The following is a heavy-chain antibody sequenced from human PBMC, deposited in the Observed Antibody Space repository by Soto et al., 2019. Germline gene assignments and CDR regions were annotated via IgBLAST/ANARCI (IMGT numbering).Heavy chain of an antibody. CDR2: IYYSGST. Sequence: SETLSLTCTVSGGSSSSGGYYWSWIRQHPGKGLEWIGYIYYSGSTYYNPSLKSRVTISVDTSKNQFSLKLSSVTPEDTAVYYCARVRLGVPPPAPIAGKAPESDYYGMDVWGQGTTVTVSS. CDR3: ARVRLGVPPPAPIAGKAPESDYYGMDV. J-gene: IGHJ6*02. V-gene: IGHV4-31*03. D-gene: IGHD2-21*01. CDR1: GGSSSSGGYY.